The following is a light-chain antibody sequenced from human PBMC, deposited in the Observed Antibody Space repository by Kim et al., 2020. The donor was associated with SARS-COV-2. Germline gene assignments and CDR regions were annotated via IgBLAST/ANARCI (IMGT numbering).Light chain of an antibody. Sequence: GQRVTISCSGSGSNIGSNTVNWYQHLPGTAPKLLIYTNNQRPSGVPARFSGSKSGTSASLAISGLQSEDEADYYCSTWDDSLNGWVFGGGTQLTVL. V-gene: IGLV1-44*01. CDR2: TNN. CDR3: STWDDSLNGWV. J-gene: IGLJ3*02. CDR1: GSNIGSNT.